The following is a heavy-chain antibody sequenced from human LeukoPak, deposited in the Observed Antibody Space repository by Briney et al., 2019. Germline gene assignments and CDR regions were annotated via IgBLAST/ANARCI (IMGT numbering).Heavy chain of an antibody. CDR2: ISYDGSNK. Sequence: GRSLRLSCAASGFTFSSYGMHWVRQAPGKGLEWVAVISYDGSNKYYADSVKGRFTISRDNSKNTLYLQMNSLRAEDTAVYYCAKGLIKARGNDYWGQGTLVTVSS. CDR3: AKGLIKARGNDY. CDR1: GFTFSSYG. D-gene: IGHD3-16*01. V-gene: IGHV3-30*18. J-gene: IGHJ4*02.